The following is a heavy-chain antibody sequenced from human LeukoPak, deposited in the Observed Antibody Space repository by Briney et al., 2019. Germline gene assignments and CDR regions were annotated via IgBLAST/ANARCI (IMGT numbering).Heavy chain of an antibody. D-gene: IGHD3-10*01. J-gene: IGHJ5*01. CDR3: ARAPVVRGVFGWFDF. Sequence: SQTLSLTCTVSGGSISSGGYYWSWIRQHPGKGLEWIGYIYYSGSSNYNPSLKSRVTISIDTSKNQFSLILNSVTAADTADYYCARAPVVRGVFGWFDFWGQGLLVTVSS. CDR2: IYYSGSS. V-gene: IGHV4-31*03. CDR1: GGSISSGGYY.